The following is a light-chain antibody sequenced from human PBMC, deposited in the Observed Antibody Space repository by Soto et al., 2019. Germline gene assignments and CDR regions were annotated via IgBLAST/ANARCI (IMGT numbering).Light chain of an antibody. J-gene: IGLJ2*01. CDR1: SSNIGNNA. Sequence: QSVLTQPPSVSEAPRQRVTISCSGSSSNIGNNAVNWYQQLPGKAPKLLIYYDDLLPSGVSDRFSGSKSGTSASLAISGLQSEYEADYYWAAWDDSLNGVVFGGGTKLTVL. CDR2: YDD. CDR3: AAWDDSLNGVV. V-gene: IGLV1-36*01.